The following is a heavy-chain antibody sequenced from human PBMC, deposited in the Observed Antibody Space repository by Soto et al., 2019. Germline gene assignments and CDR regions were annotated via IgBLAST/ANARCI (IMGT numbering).Heavy chain of an antibody. J-gene: IGHJ3*02. D-gene: IGHD5-18*01. CDR3: AHRPSPIRLTAFEI. V-gene: IGHV2-5*02. CDR2: IYCDDDK. Sequence: QITLKESVPALVKPTQTLTLTCTFSGFLLSTRGVGVGWIRQPPGKALEWLALIYCDDDKRYIPSLKSRLTNTKDTSKNQMLLTMTNMDPVDTATYYSAHRPSPIRLTAFEIWGQETIITVSS. CDR1: GFLLSTRGVG.